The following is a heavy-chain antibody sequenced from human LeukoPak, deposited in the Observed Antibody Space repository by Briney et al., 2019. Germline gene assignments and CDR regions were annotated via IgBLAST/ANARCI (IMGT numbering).Heavy chain of an antibody. CDR2: IYYSGST. J-gene: IGHJ4*02. V-gene: IGHV4-59*01. D-gene: IGHD3-22*01. CDR3: ARVYLPRGPGNYYDSSQVVITNGGAYFDY. CDR1: GASISSYY. Sequence: PSETLSLTCTVSGASISSYYWSWIRQHPGKGLEWLGYIYYSGSTNYNPSLKSRVTISVDTSKTQFSLKLSSVTAADTAVYYCARVYLPRGPGNYYDSSQVVITNGGAYFDYWGQGALVTVSS.